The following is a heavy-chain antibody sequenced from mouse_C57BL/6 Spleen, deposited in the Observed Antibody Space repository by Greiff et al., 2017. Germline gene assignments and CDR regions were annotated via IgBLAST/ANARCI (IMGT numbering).Heavy chain of an antibody. V-gene: IGHV1-15*01. CDR1: GYTFTDYE. Sequence: VQLQQSGAELVRPGASVTLSCKASGYTFTDYEMHWVKQTPVHGLEWIGAIDPETGGTAYNQKFKGKAILTADKSSSTAYMELRSLTSEDSAVYYCTRFGTAQATFAYWGQGTLVTVSA. J-gene: IGHJ3*01. D-gene: IGHD3-2*02. CDR3: TRFGTAQATFAY. CDR2: IDPETGGT.